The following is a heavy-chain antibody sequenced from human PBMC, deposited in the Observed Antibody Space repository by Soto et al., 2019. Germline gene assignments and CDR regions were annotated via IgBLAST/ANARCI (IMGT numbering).Heavy chain of an antibody. V-gene: IGHV3-33*01. CDR1: GFTFSSYG. Sequence: GGSLRLSCAASGFTFSSYGMHWVRQAPGKGLEWVAVIWYDGSNKYYADSVKGRFTISRDNSKNTLYLQMNSLRAEDTAVYYCASSICSTSCYHHYYYMDVWGKGTTVTVSS. CDR2: IWYDGSNK. J-gene: IGHJ6*03. D-gene: IGHD2-2*01. CDR3: ASSICSTSCYHHYYYMDV.